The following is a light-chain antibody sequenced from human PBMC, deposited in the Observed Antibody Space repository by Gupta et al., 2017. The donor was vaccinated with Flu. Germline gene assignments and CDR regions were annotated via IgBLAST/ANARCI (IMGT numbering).Light chain of an antibody. CDR1: QSVSRY. CDR3: QQRSNRPPYT. CDR2: DAS. J-gene: IGKJ2*01. Sequence: ATLSVSRGERATLSGRASQSVSRYLAWYQQKPGQAPRLLIYDASNRATGIPARFSGSGSGTDFTLTISSLEPEDFAVYYCQQRSNRPPYTFGQGTKLQIK. V-gene: IGKV3-11*01.